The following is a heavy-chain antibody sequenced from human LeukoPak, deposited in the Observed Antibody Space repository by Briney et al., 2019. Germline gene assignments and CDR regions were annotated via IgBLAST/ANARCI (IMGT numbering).Heavy chain of an antibody. J-gene: IGHJ4*02. D-gene: IGHD3-22*01. V-gene: IGHV1-2*02. CDR2: INPNSGGT. CDR3: ARDLSSGYYPDY. CDR1: GYTFTGYF. Sequence: ASVKVFCKASGYTFTGYFMHWVRQAPGQGLEWMGWINPNSGGTNYAQNFQGRVTMTRDTSISTAYMELSRLRSDDTAVYYCARDLSSGYYPDYWGQGTLVTVSS.